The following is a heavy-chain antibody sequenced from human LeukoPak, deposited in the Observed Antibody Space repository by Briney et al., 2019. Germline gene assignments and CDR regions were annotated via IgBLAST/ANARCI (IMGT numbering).Heavy chain of an antibody. CDR2: ISSSSSYT. CDR3: ARDNGGEYYFDY. J-gene: IGHJ4*02. V-gene: IGHV3-11*05. CDR1: GFTFSDYY. D-gene: IGHD4-17*01. Sequence: TGGSLRLSCAASGFTFSDYYMSWIRQAPGKGLEWVSYISSSSSYTNYADSVKGRFTISRDNAKNSLYLQMNSLRAEDTAVYYCARDNGGEYYFDYWGQGTLVTVSS.